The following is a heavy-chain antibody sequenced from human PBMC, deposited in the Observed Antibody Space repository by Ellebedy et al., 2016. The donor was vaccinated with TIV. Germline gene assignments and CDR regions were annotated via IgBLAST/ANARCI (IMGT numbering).Heavy chain of an antibody. CDR3: VTSFGDYARGLDY. CDR2: IYPGDSDT. D-gene: IGHD4-17*01. V-gene: IGHV5-51*01. J-gene: IGHJ4*02. Sequence: GESLKISCQGSGYQFTTYWIGWVRQMPGKGLEWLAIIYPGDSDTRYSPSFQGHVTISADKSINTAYLQWISLKASDTAMYYSVTSFGDYARGLDYWGQGTLVTVSS. CDR1: GYQFTTYW.